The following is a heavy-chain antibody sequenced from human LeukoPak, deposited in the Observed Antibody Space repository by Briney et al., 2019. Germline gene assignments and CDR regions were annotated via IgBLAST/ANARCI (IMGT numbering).Heavy chain of an antibody. V-gene: IGHV3-74*01. CDR2: ISGDGSST. CDR1: GFTFSSDW. D-gene: IGHD3-3*01. CDR3: SRALGGGTTG. J-gene: IGHJ4*02. Sequence: PGGSLRLSCAGSGFTFSSDWMHWVHQAPGKGLVWISRISGDGSSTAYAGSVKGRFSISRDNAKNMLYLQMNSLRAEDTAIYYCSRALGGGTTGWGQGTLVTVS.